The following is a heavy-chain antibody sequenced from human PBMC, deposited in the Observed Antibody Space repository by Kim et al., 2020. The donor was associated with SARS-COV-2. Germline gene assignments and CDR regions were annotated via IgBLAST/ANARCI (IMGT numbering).Heavy chain of an antibody. CDR2: ITGNSATT. CDR3: AKEVYCGSSGCSRGAFDV. V-gene: IGHV3-23*01. Sequence: GGSLRLSCAASGFTFSNYAMNWVRQAPGKGLEWVSLITGNSATTYYADSVKGRFTISRDNSENTLYLQMYSLRAEDTATYYCAKEVYCGSSGCSRGAFDVWGQGTKVTVSS. D-gene: IGHD2-2*01. J-gene: IGHJ3*01. CDR1: GFTFSNYA.